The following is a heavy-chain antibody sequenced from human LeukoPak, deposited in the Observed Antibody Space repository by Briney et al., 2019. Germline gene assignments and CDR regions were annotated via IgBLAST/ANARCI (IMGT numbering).Heavy chain of an antibody. CDR2: ISYDGSNK. V-gene: IGHV3-30*18. CDR3: AKDGSGITMTDSVHFDY. J-gene: IGHJ4*02. D-gene: IGHD3-22*01. CDR1: GFTFSSYG. Sequence: PGGSLRLSCAASGFTFSSYGMHWVRQAPGKGLEWVAVISYDGSNKYYADSVKGRFTISRDNSKNMLYLQMNSLRAEDTAVYYCAKDGSGITMTDSVHFDYWGQGTLVTVSS.